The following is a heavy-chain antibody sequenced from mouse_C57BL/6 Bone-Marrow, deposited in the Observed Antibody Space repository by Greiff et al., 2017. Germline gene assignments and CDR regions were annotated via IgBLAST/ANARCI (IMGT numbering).Heavy chain of an antibody. J-gene: IGHJ3*01. V-gene: IGHV15-2*01. CDR3: AMPPIYYDYSAWFAD. D-gene: IGHD2-4*01. Sequence: QVQLQQSGSELRSPGSSVKLSCKDFDSEVFPIAYMCWVRQKPGHGFEWIGGILPSIGRTIYGEKFEDKATLAADTLSNTAYLELNSLTSEDSAIYYCAMPPIYYDYSAWFADWGQGTLVTVSA. CDR1: DSEVFPIAY. CDR2: ILPSIGRT.